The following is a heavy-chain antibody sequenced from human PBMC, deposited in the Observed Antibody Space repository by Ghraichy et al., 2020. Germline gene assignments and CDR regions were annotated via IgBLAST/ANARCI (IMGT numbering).Heavy chain of an antibody. V-gene: IGHV4-34*01. CDR1: GGSFSGYY. CDR2: INHSGST. D-gene: IGHD3-3*01. Sequence: SETLSLTCAVYGGSFSGYYWSWIRQPPGKGLEWIGEINHSGSTNYNPSLKSRVTISVDTSKNQFSLKLSSVTAADTAVYYCARGTKFSYDFWSGYPTANWFDPWGQGTLVTVSS. CDR3: ARGTKFSYDFWSGYPTANWFDP. J-gene: IGHJ5*02.